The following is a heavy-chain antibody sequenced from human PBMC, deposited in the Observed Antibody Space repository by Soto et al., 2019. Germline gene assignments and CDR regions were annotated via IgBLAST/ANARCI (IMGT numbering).Heavy chain of an antibody. D-gene: IGHD1-26*01. V-gene: IGHV3-33*01. CDR2: IWYDGSNK. CDR1: GFTFSSYG. J-gene: IGHJ4*01. Sequence: GGSLRLSCAASGFTFSSYGMHWVRQAPGKGLEWVAVIWYDGSNKYYADSVKGRFTISRDNSKNTLYLQMNSLRAEDTAVYYCARDPPNSGSYYDYGSDYSVHGTLLIV. CDR3: ARDPPNSGSYYDYGSDY.